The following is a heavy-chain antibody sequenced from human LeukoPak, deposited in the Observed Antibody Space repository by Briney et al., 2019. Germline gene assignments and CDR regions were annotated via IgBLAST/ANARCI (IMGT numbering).Heavy chain of an antibody. J-gene: IGHJ4*02. V-gene: IGHV7-4-1*02. CDR3: ARWLVAGTGFALYYFDY. CDR1: GYTFTSYA. Sequence: ASVKVSCKASGYTFTSYAMNWVRQAPGQGLEWMGWINTNTGNPTYAQGFTGRFVFSLDTSVSTAYLQISSLKAEDTAVYYCARWLVAGTGFALYYFDYWGQGTLVTVSS. D-gene: IGHD6-19*01. CDR2: INTNTGNP.